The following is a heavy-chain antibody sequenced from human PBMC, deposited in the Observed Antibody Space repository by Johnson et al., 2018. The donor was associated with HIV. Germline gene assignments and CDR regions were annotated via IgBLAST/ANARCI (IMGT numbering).Heavy chain of an antibody. J-gene: IGHJ3*02. CDR3: AKGDYNFWSGDAFDI. V-gene: IGHV3-30*19. D-gene: IGHD3-3*01. Sequence: QVQLVESGGGVVQPGGSLRLSCAASGFTFSSYGMHWVRQAPGKGLEWVAFISYDGSNKYYADSVKGRFTISRDNSKNTLYLQMNSLRAEDTAVYYCAKGDYNFWSGDAFDIWGQGTMVTVSS. CDR1: GFTFSSYG. CDR2: ISYDGSNK.